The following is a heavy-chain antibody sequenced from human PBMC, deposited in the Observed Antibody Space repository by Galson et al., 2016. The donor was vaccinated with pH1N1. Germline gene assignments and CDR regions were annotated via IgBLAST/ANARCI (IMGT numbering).Heavy chain of an antibody. CDR1: GFTLSDYY. Sequence: SLRLSCAASGFTLSDYYMNWIRETPERGLEWLSSIDSSGNVAYADSVKGRVTISRDNAQNSLLLQMDSLRVDDTALYYCAREWGIGAAGPLDSWGQGALVIVSS. CDR2: IDSSGNV. J-gene: IGHJ4*02. CDR3: AREWGIGAAGPLDS. D-gene: IGHD6-13*01. V-gene: IGHV3-11*01.